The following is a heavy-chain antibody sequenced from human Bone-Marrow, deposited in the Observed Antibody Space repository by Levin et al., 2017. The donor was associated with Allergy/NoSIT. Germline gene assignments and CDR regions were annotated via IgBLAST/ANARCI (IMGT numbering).Heavy chain of an antibody. V-gene: IGHV1-46*01. D-gene: IGHD3-10*01. Sequence: ASVKVSCTASGYTFSSYYMHWVRQAPGQGLEWMGIINPNGGSTAYAQKFQGRVTMTRDTSTGTFYMELSSLRSEDPAVYFCARDRYYYGSGTYYSPGYMDVWGEGTTVTVSS. CDR2: INPNGGST. CDR3: ARDRYYYGSGTYYSPGYMDV. CDR1: GYTFSSYY. J-gene: IGHJ6*03.